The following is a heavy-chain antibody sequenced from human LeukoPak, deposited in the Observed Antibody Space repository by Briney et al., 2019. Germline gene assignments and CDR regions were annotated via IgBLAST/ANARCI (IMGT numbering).Heavy chain of an antibody. CDR3: ARDAPGPFDY. CDR1: GFTFSSYG. CDR2: ISYDGSNK. Sequence: GGSLRLSCAASGFTFSSYGMHWVRQAPGKGLEWVVVISYDGSNKYYADSVKGRFTISRDNSENMLFLQMDSLRAEDTAVYYCARDAPGPFDYWGLGTLVTVSS. J-gene: IGHJ4*02. V-gene: IGHV3-30*03.